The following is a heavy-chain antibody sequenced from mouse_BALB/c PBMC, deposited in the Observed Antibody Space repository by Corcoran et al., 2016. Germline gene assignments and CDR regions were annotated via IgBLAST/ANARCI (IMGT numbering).Heavy chain of an antibody. Sequence: DVQLQESGPGLVKPSQSLSLTCSVTGYSITSGYYWNWIRQFPGNKLEWMGYISYDGSNNYNPSLKNRISITRDTSKNQFFLKLNSVTTEETATYYCARDYDYFDDWGQGTTLTVSS. D-gene: IGHD2-12*01. CDR3: ARDYDYFDD. J-gene: IGHJ2*01. CDR2: ISYDGSN. CDR1: GYSITSGYY. V-gene: IGHV3-6*02.